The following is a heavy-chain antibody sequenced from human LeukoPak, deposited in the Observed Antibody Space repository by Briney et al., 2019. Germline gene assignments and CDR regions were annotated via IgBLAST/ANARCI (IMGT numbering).Heavy chain of an antibody. J-gene: IGHJ4*02. D-gene: IGHD1-1*01. CDR3: ARDRKQLERLPPRSGALVGPEF. CDR1: GFTFSSYA. V-gene: IGHV3-30-3*01. CDR2: ISYDGSNK. Sequence: GGSLRLSCAASGFTFSSYAMHWVRQAPGKGLEWVAVISYDGSNKYYADSVKGRFTIYRDNSKNTLYLQMNSLRAEDTPVYYCARDRKQLERLPPRSGALVGPEFWGQGTLVTVSS.